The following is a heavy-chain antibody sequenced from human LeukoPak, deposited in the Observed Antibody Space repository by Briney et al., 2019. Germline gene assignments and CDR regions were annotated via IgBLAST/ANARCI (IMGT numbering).Heavy chain of an antibody. CDR2: IIPIFGTA. CDR1: GGTFSSYA. CDR3: ARDEGRGYCSGGSCYRPYYYYYYYMDV. J-gene: IGHJ6*03. D-gene: IGHD2-15*01. V-gene: IGHV1-69*01. Sequence: GSSVKVSCKASGGTFSSYAISWVRRAPGQGLEWMGGIIPIFGTANYAQKFQGRVTITADESTSTAYMELSSLRSEDTAVYYCARDEGRGYCSGGSCYRPYYYYYYYMDVWGKGTTVTVSS.